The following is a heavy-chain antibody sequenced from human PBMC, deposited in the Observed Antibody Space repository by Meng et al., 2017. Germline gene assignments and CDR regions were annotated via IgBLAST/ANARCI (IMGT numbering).Heavy chain of an antibody. CDR2: INAGNGNT. CDR3: ARVLPATIFGVVIDSWFDP. J-gene: IGHJ5*02. V-gene: IGHV1-3*01. CDR1: GYTFTSYA. D-gene: IGHD3-3*01. Sequence: QGQLGQSGAEVKKPGASVKVSCKASGYTFTSYAMHWVRQAPGQRLEWMGWINAGNGNTKYSQKFQGRVTITRDTSASTAYMELSSLRSEDTAVYYCARVLPATIFGVVIDSWFDPWGQGTLVTVSS.